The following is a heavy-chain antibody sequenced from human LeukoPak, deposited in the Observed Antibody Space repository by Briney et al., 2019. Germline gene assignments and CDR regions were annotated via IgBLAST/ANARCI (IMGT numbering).Heavy chain of an antibody. CDR1: GYTFTSYY. V-gene: IGHV1-46*01. J-gene: IGHJ5*02. Sequence: ASVKVSCKASGYTFTSYYMHWVRQAPGQGLEWMGLINPTGDSTGYAQRFQGRVTMTRDMSTSTDFMELSSLRSEDTAVYYCARDNSVGDNAWWFDPWGQGTLVTVSS. CDR3: ARDNSVGDNAWWFDP. CDR2: INPTGDST. D-gene: IGHD1-26*01.